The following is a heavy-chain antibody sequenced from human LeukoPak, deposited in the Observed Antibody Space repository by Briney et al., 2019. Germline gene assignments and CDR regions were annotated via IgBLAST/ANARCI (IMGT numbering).Heavy chain of an antibody. CDR1: GFRFSNHW. J-gene: IGHJ4*02. V-gene: IGHV3-7*01. CDR3: ARAREITVSGTDYFDL. CDR2: IKHDGSGP. Sequence: GGSLRLSCAASGFRFSNHWMTWVRHAPGKGLEWVANIKHDGSGPSYLDSVKGRFTISRDNARNSLSLEMSSLRAEDTAVYYCARAREITVSGTDYFDLWGQGTLVTVSS. D-gene: IGHD6-19*01.